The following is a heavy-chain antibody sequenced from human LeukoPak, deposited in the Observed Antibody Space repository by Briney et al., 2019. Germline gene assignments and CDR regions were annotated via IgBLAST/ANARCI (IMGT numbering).Heavy chain of an antibody. V-gene: IGHV3-23*01. Sequence: GGSLRLSCAASGFTFSGYAMSWVRQAPGKGLEWVSAISGSGGSTYYADSVKGRFTISRDNSKNTLYLQMNSLRAEDTAVYYCARDSLVGSSWSPWGQGTLVTASS. CDR3: ARDSLVGSSWSP. CDR2: ISGSGGST. D-gene: IGHD6-13*01. CDR1: GFTFSGYA. J-gene: IGHJ5*02.